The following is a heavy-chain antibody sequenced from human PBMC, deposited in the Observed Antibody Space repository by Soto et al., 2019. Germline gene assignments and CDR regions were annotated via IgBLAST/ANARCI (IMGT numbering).Heavy chain of an antibody. CDR3: AXRSEYHYGSGKYYGLDV. V-gene: IGHV5-51*01. CDR2: IYPGDSDT. CDR1: GYTFTNNW. D-gene: IGHD3-10*01. Sequence: PGESLKISCKGSGYTFTNNWVGWVRQMPGKGLEWMGIIYPGDSDTRYSPSFQGRVTISVDKSIATAYLQWSSLKASDAAMYYCAXRSEYHYGSGKYYGLDVWGQGTTVTVSS. J-gene: IGHJ6*02.